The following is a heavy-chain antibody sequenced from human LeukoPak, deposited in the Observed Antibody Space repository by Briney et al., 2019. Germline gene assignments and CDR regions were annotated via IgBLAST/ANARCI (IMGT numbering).Heavy chain of an antibody. CDR2: IYHRGTA. V-gene: IGHV4-34*01. D-gene: IGHD3-3*01. J-gene: IGHJ4*02. CDR1: GASYNAYY. Sequence: SETLSLTCAVSGASYNAYYWSWIRQPPWKGLEGIGDIYHRGTATYNPSLKSRLTISADASKNQFSLKFNSVSDADTAVYYCAVGITILGVAASFDCWGQGNLVIVSS. CDR3: AVGITILGVAASFDC.